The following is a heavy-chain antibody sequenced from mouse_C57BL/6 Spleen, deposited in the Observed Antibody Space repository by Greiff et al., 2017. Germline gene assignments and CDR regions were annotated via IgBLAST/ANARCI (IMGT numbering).Heavy chain of an antibody. D-gene: IGHD2-5*01. CDR1: GYTFTNYW. CDR2: IYPGGGYT. V-gene: IGHV1-63*01. J-gene: IGHJ2*01. Sequence: VQLVESGAELVRPGTSVKMSCKASGYTFTNYWIGWAKQRPGHGLEWIGDIYPGGGYTNYNEKFKGKATLTADKSSSTAYMQFSSLTSEDSSIYYCARWGHSNAFDYWGQGTTLTVSS. CDR3: ARWGHSNAFDY.